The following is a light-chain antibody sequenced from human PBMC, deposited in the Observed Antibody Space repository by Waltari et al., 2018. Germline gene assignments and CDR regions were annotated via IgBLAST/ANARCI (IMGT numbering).Light chain of an antibody. CDR2: DVS. Sequence: QSALTQPTSVSGSPGQSITISCTGTSRDVGFYHYVSWYQQYPGKVPQLLIDDVSDRPSGVSSRFSGSKSGNTASLTISGLQADDEADYYCNSYSGSSSWVFGGGTKLTVL. V-gene: IGLV2-14*01. J-gene: IGLJ3*02. CDR1: SRDVGFYHY. CDR3: NSYSGSSSWV.